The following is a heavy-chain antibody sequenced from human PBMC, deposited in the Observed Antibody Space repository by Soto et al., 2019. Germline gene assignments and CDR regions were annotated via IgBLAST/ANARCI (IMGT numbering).Heavy chain of an antibody. Sequence: PSETLSLTCTVSGGSISSSSYYWGWIRQPPGKGLECIGSIYYSGSTYYNPSLKSRVTISVDTSKNQFSLKLSSLTAADTAVYYCARESYYDTSSFDYWGQGTMGTVSS. D-gene: IGHD3-22*01. CDR1: GGSISSSSYY. V-gene: IGHV4-39*02. J-gene: IGHJ4*02. CDR2: IYYSGST. CDR3: ARESYYDTSSFDY.